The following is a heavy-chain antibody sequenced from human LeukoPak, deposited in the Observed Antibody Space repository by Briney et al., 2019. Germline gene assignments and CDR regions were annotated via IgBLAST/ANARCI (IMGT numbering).Heavy chain of an antibody. D-gene: IGHD6-13*01. Sequence: GGSLRLSCAASGFTFDDYAMHWVRQAPGKGLEWVSGISWNSGSIGYADSVKGRFTISRDNAKNSLYLQMNSLRAEDTAVYYCARGIAAAGTGYWGQGTLVTVSS. J-gene: IGHJ4*02. CDR1: GFTFDDYA. V-gene: IGHV3-9*01. CDR3: ARGIAAAGTGY. CDR2: ISWNSGSI.